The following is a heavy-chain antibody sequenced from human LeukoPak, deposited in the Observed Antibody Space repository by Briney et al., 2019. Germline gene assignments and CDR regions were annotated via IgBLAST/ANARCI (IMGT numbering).Heavy chain of an antibody. V-gene: IGHV4-39*01. CDR3: ARHLGMSTLDY. Sequence: PSETLSLTCTVSGGSISSSSKYWGWIRQSPGKGLVWIGNFFYSGSTYCNPSLKSRVTISVDTSKNQFSLNLRSVTAADTAVYYCARHLGMSTLDYWGQGTLVTVSS. D-gene: IGHD5/OR15-5a*01. J-gene: IGHJ4*02. CDR2: FFYSGST. CDR1: GGSISSSSKY.